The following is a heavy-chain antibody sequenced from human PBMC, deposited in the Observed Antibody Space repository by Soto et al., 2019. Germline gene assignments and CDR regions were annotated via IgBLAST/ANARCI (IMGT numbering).Heavy chain of an antibody. CDR2: IYYSGST. V-gene: IGHV4-59*01. CDR1: GGSISSYY. D-gene: IGHD6-19*01. J-gene: IGHJ6*02. CDR3: ARDVAVAGRYYYYGMDV. Sequence: PSETLSLTCTVSGGSISSYYWSWIRQPPGKGLEWIGYIYYSGSTNYNPSLKSRVTISVDTPKNQFSLKLSSVTAADTAVYYCARDVAVAGRYYYYGMDVWGQGTTVTVSS.